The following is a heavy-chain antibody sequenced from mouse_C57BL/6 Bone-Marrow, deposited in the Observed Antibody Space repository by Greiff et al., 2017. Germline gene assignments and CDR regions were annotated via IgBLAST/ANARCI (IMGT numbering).Heavy chain of an antibody. J-gene: IGHJ4*01. CDR2: INPNNGGT. Sequence: EVQLQQSGPELVKPGASVKIPCKASGYTFTDYNMDWVKQSHGKSLEWIGDINPNNGGTIYNQKFKGKATLTVDKSSSTAYMELRSLTSEDTAVYYCARRPTGTPLYYAMDYWGQGTSVTVSS. V-gene: IGHV1-18*01. D-gene: IGHD4-1*02. CDR1: GYTFTDYN. CDR3: ARRPTGTPLYYAMDY.